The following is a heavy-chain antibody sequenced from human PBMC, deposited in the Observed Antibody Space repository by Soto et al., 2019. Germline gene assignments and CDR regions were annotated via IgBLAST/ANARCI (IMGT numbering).Heavy chain of an antibody. J-gene: IGHJ4*02. CDR1: GFSVATYN. D-gene: IGHD2-8*01. CDR2: ITTSTSSNV. CDR3: AVYDALFFDY. V-gene: IGHV3-21*02. Sequence: EVQLVESGGGLVKPGGSLRLSCAASGFSVATYNMNWVRQAPGKGLEWVSSITTSTSSNVYYADSVKGRFTISRDSAKNSLYLQMNSLRAEDTALYFCAVYDALFFDYRGQGTLVTVSS.